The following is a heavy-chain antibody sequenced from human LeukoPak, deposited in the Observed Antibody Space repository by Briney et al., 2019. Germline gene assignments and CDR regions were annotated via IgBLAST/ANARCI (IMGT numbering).Heavy chain of an antibody. CDR2: MNPNTGRT. CDR1: RYTFTSYD. J-gene: IGHJ6*03. D-gene: IGHD3-10*01. CDR3: ARRYYYGSGSYFKPGYYYYMDV. Sequence: ASVKVSCKASRYTFTSYDINWVREAAGQGLEWMGWMNPNTGRTGFAQKFQGRLTMTRDTSISTAYMELSSLRSEDTAVYYCARRYYYGSGSYFKPGYYYYMDVWGKGTTVTVSS. V-gene: IGHV1-8*01.